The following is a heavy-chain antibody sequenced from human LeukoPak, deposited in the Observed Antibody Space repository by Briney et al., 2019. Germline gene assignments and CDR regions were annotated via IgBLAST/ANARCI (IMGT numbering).Heavy chain of an antibody. CDR1: GFSFNTYA. V-gene: IGHV3-23*01. CDR3: ARDLGVDGYNYY. J-gene: IGHJ4*02. D-gene: IGHD5-12*01. CDR2: ISGSGPAT. Sequence: GGSLRLSCAASGFSFNTYAMSWVRQAPGKGLECVSTISGSGPATYYADPVKGRFTISRDNSKNPLYLQMNSLRAEDTAVYYCARDLGVDGYNYYWGQGTLVTVSS.